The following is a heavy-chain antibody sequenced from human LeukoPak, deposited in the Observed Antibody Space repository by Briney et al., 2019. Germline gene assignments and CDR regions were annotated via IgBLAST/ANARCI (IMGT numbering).Heavy chain of an antibody. V-gene: IGHV3-30*02. CDR3: AKEGGDYYYYYYYMDV. CDR2: IRYDGSNK. D-gene: IGHD2-21*02. J-gene: IGHJ6*03. Sequence: GGSLRLSCAASGFTFSSYEMNWVRQAPGKGLEWVAFIRYDGSNKYYADSVKGRFTISRDNSKNTLYLQMNSLRAEDTAVYYCAKEGGDYYYYYYYMDVWGKGTTVTISS. CDR1: GFTFSSYE.